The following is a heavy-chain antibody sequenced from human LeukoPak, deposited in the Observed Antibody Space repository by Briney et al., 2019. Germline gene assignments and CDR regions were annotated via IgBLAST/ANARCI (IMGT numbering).Heavy chain of an antibody. CDR2: IRGNDTIT. D-gene: IGHD4/OR15-4a*01. Sequence: AIRGNDTITYYANSVRGRFTLSADSSKNTLFLQMNSLRAEDTAVYFCARESPLTRGFIYLDFWGQGTLVTVSS. V-gene: IGHV3-23*01. J-gene: IGHJ4*02. CDR3: ARESPLTRGFIYLDF.